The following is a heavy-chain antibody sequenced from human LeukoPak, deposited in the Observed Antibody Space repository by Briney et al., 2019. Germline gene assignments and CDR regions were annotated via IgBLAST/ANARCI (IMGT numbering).Heavy chain of an antibody. Sequence: SETLSLTCTVSGGSISSGDYYWSWIRQPPGKGLEWIGYIYYSGSTYYNPSLKRRVTISVDTSKNQFSLKLSSVTPADTAVYYCDRAYSGYDFDHWGQGTLVSVSS. CDR3: DRAYSGYDFDH. CDR2: IYYSGST. V-gene: IGHV4-30-4*08. CDR1: GGSISSGDYY. D-gene: IGHD5-12*01. J-gene: IGHJ4*02.